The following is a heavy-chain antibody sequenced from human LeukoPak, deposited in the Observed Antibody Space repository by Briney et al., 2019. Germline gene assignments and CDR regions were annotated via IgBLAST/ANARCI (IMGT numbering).Heavy chain of an antibody. CDR1: GFTFNSYW. V-gene: IGHV3-7*01. CDR2: INQGGSEK. CDR3: ARDFGTTGYDLYDY. J-gene: IGHJ4*02. Sequence: GGSLRLSCAASGFTFNSYWTSWVRQAPGKGLEWVANINQGGSEKHYVDSVRGRFTISRDNAKNSLYLQMNSLRDEDTSIYYCARDFGTTGYDLYDYWGQGTLVTVSS. D-gene: IGHD3-9*01.